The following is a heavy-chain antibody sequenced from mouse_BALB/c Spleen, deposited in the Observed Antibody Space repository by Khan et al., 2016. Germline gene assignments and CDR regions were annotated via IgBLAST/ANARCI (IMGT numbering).Heavy chain of an antibody. CDR3: ARIYYGGAY. J-gene: IGHJ3*01. CDR1: GCNIKDTY. CDR2: IDPANGNT. Sequence: VQLQQSGADLVKPGASVKLSCTASGCNIKDTYIHWVKQRPEQALEWIGRIDPANGNTEYDPKFQGKATITADISSNTAYLQLSSLTSEDTAVYYCARIYYGGAYWGQGTLVTVSA. D-gene: IGHD2-1*01. V-gene: IGHV14-3*02.